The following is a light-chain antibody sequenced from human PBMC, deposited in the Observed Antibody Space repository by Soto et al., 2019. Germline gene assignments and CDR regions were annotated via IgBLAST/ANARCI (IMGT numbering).Light chain of an antibody. Sequence: MVMTQSPATLSVSPGERATLSCRASQSVRSNLAWYQQKPGQAPRLLIYGASTRATGIPARFSGSGSGTEFTLTISSLQSEDFAVYYCQQYNNGPPITFGQGTRLEIK. V-gene: IGKV3-15*01. CDR3: QQYNNGPPIT. CDR2: GAS. J-gene: IGKJ5*01. CDR1: QSVRSN.